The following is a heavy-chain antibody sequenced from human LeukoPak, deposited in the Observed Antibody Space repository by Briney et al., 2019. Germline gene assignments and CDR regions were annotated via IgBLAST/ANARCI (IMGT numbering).Heavy chain of an antibody. V-gene: IGHV3-43*02. Sequence: GGSLRLSCAASGFTIGPYAMYWVRQGPGRGLEWVSVIKADGSGTIYADSVRGRFTTSRDNSKNSLYLQMSSLTSEDTALYYCATWAFYHNLDVWGQGTTVIVSS. CDR3: ATWAFYHNLDV. CDR1: GFTIGPYA. D-gene: IGHD2/OR15-2a*01. J-gene: IGHJ6*02. CDR2: IKADGSGT.